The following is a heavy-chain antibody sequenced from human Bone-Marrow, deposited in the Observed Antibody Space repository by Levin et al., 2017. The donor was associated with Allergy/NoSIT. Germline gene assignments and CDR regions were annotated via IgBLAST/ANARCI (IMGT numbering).Heavy chain of an antibody. D-gene: IGHD3-3*01. J-gene: IGHJ6*02. CDR1: GFNFQDYA. CDR3: AKGDFWSGLYYSLDV. CDR2: ISWSIDSL. Sequence: TGGSLRLSCEASGFNFQDYAMHWVRQGPGKGLEWVSGISWSIDSLDYADSVKGRFTISRDNAKNSLYLQMNSLTVEDTALYFCAKGDFWSGLYYSLDVWGQGTTVTVSS. V-gene: IGHV3-9*01.